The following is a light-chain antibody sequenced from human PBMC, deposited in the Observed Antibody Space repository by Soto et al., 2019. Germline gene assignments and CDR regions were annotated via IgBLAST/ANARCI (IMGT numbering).Light chain of an antibody. CDR1: TSDIGAYNY. Sequence: QSALAQPASVSGSPGQSITIPCTGTTSDIGAYNYVSWYQQHPNKVPKLIIYEVTKRPSGFSSRFSGSKSGNTASLTISGLQAEDGADYYCSSYTRTGTLIFGGGTQLTVL. CDR3: SSYTRTGTLI. CDR2: EVT. J-gene: IGLJ7*01. V-gene: IGLV2-14*01.